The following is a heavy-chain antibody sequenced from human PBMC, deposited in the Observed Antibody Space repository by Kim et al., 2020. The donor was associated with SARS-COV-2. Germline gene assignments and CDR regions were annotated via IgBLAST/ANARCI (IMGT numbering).Heavy chain of an antibody. D-gene: IGHD1-26*01. Sequence: DSVKGRITIARDRSKNTLYLQMNSRRTEDTAVYFCAKTEYSGNFYGPFDYWGQGTLVTVSS. J-gene: IGHJ4*02. V-gene: IGHV3-23*01. CDR3: AKTEYSGNFYGPFDY.